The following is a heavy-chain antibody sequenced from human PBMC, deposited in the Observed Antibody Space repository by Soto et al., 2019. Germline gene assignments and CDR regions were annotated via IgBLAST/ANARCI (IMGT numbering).Heavy chain of an antibody. D-gene: IGHD3-10*01. V-gene: IGHV3-48*01. CDR1: GFTFSTYR. J-gene: IGHJ6*02. CDR2: ISSDSSNI. Sequence: EVQLVESGGGLIQPGGSLRLSCAASGFTFSTYRMHWVRQAPGKGLEWVSYISSDSSNIAYADSVKGRFTISRDNAKNSLFLQMSSLRAEDTAVYYCATYYGSGSYFPDHYYDGMDVWGQGTTVTVSS. CDR3: ATYYGSGSYFPDHYYDGMDV.